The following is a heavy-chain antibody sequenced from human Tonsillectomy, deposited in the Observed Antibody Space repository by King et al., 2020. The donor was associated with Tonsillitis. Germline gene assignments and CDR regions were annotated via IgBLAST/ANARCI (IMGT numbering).Heavy chain of an antibody. CDR1: GGTFSNYS. Sequence: QLVQSGAEVKKPGSSVKVSCKASGGTFSNYSITWVRQAPGQGLEWMGGIIPFFATANYAQKFQGRVTITADESTSTAYMELTSLRSDDTAVYYCARDMGGSGGYMDVWGQGTTVTVAS. CDR2: IIPFFATA. D-gene: IGHD6-19*01. V-gene: IGHV1-69*01. CDR3: ARDMGGSGGYMDV. J-gene: IGHJ6*03.